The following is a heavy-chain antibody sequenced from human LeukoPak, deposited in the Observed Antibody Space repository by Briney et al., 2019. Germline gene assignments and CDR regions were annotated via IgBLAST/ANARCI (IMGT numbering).Heavy chain of an antibody. V-gene: IGHV4-59*08. J-gene: IGHJ4*02. D-gene: IGHD2-8*01. CDR1: GRSISRYY. CDR3: ARQGAGVALMVYRTNYFDY. Sequence: PSETVSLACPVSGRSISRYYWSWIRQPPGKGLEWIGYIYYSGSTNYNPSLKSRVTISVDTSKNQFSLKLSSVTAADTAVYYCARQGAGVALMVYRTNYFDYWGQGTLVTVSS. CDR2: IYYSGST.